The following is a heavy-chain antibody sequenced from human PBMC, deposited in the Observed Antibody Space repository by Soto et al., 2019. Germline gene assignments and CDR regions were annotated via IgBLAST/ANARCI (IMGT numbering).Heavy chain of an antibody. D-gene: IGHD6-19*01. CDR3: ARQSGYCSGWYPD. CDR2: IYYTGST. J-gene: IGHJ4*02. CDR1: GGSISSYY. Sequence: QVQLQESGPGLVKPSETLSLTCTVSGGSISSYYWSWIRQPPGKGLEWIAYIYYTGSTNYNPSLKSRVTISLNTSKTQFSLKLYSVTAADTAVYYCARQSGYCSGWYPDWGQGTLVTVSS. V-gene: IGHV4-59*08.